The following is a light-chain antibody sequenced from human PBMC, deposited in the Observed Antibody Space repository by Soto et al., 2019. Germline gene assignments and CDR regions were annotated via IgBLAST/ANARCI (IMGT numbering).Light chain of an antibody. CDR3: CSYAGSYTSWV. CDR1: SSDVGGYNY. J-gene: IGLJ3*02. Sequence: QSALTQPRSVSGSPGQSLTISCTGTSSDVGGYNYVSWYQHHPGKAPKFMIYDVNKRPSGVPDRFSGSKSGNTASLTISGLQAEDAADYYCCSYAGSYTSWVFGGGTKLTVL. CDR2: DVN. V-gene: IGLV2-11*01.